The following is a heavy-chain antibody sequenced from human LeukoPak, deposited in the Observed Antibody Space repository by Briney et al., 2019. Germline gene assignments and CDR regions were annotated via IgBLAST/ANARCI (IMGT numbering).Heavy chain of an antibody. D-gene: IGHD2-15*01. CDR2: IIPIFGTA. Sequence: SMKVSCKASGGTFSSYAISWVRQAPGQGLEWMGRIIPIFGTANYAQKFQGRVTITTDESTSTAYMELSSLRSEDTAVYYCAREALGDIVVVVAATPDAFDIWGQGTMVTVSS. J-gene: IGHJ3*02. V-gene: IGHV1-69*05. CDR1: GGTFSSYA. CDR3: AREALGDIVVVVAATPDAFDI.